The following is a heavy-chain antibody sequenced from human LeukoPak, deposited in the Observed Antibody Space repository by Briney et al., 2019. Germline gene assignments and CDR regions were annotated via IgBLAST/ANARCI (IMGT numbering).Heavy chain of an antibody. Sequence: PSETLSLTCTVSGGSISSYYWSWIRQPPGKGLEWIGYIYYSGSTNYNPSLKSRVTISVDTSKNQFSLKLSSVTAADTAVYYCARSRVGTYYYDSSGYFFAFDIWGQGTMVTVSS. V-gene: IGHV4-59*01. CDR2: IYYSGST. J-gene: IGHJ3*02. D-gene: IGHD3-22*01. CDR1: GGSISSYY. CDR3: ARSRVGTYYYDSSGYFFAFDI.